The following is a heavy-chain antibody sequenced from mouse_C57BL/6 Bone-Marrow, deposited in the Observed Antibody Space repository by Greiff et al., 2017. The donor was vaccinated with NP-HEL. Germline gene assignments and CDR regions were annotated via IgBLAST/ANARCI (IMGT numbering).Heavy chain of an antibody. CDR2: IDPENGDT. J-gene: IGHJ2*01. V-gene: IGHV14-4*01. D-gene: IGHD4-1*01. Sequence: EVQLQQSGAELVRPGASVKLSCTASGFNIKDDYMHWVKQRPEQGLEWIGWIDPENGDTEYASKFQGKATITADTSSNTAYLQLCSLTSEDTAVYYCTTGNWDFDYWGQGTTLTVSS. CDR3: TTGNWDFDY. CDR1: GFNIKDDY.